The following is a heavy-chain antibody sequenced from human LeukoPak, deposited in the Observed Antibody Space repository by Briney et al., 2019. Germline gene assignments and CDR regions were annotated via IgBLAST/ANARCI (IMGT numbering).Heavy chain of an antibody. V-gene: IGHV4-39*07. J-gene: IGHJ4*02. CDR3: ARFDY. CDR1: GGSISSNNYY. CDR2: IYYSGS. Sequence: PSETLSLTCTVSGGSISSNNYYWGWIRQPPGKGLKWIGSIYYSGSNYNPSLKSRVTISVETSKNQFSLKLSSVTAADTAVCYCARFDYWGQGTLVTVSS.